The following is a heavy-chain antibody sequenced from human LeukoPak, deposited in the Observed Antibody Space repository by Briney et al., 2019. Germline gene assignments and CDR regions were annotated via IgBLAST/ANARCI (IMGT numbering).Heavy chain of an antibody. CDR2: ISGSGGST. D-gene: IGHD2-15*01. V-gene: IGHV3-23*01. J-gene: IGHJ4*02. CDR3: AKTVPAYCSGGSCYPWYFDY. CDR1: GFTFSSYA. Sequence: GGSLRLSCAASGFTFSSYAMSWVRQAPGKGLEWVSAISGSGGSTYYADSVKGRFTISRDNSKNTLCLQMNSLRAEDTAVYYCAKTVPAYCSGGSCYPWYFDYWGQGTLVTVSS.